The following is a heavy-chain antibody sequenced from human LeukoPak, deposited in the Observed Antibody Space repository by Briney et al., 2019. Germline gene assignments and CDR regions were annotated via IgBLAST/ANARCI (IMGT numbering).Heavy chain of an antibody. CDR1: GGSISRGGYS. CDR3: ARVLKGRAPFDY. J-gene: IGHJ4*02. Sequence: PSETLSLTCAVSGGSISRGGYSWSWIRQPPGKGLEWIGYFYYSGSTYYNPSLKSRVTISVDTSKNQFSLKLSSVTAADTAVYYCARVLKGRAPFDYWGQGTLVTVSS. CDR2: FYYSGST. V-gene: IGHV4-30-4*07.